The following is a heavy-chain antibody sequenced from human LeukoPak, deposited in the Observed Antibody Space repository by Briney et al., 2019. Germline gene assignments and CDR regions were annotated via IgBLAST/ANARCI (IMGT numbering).Heavy chain of an antibody. CDR3: ARDSALLNNGDWYGGSDY. CDR2: MSALNGNT. CDR1: DYTFTSYG. Sequence: ASVKVSFKASDYTFTSYGISWVRQAPGQGLEWMGWMSALNGNTNYQHKFQGRVTMTTDTSKNTAYMELRSLRSDDTAMYYCARDSALLNNGDWYGGSDYWGQGTLVTVSS. J-gene: IGHJ4*02. D-gene: IGHD4-17*01. V-gene: IGHV1-18*01.